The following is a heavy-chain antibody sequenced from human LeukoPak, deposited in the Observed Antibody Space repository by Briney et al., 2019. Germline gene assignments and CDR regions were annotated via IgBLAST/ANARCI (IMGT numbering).Heavy chain of an antibody. CDR3: ARYPKVASYFDC. J-gene: IGHJ4*02. CDR2: IYASGST. Sequence: PSETLYLTCTVSGGSISSYYWAWIRQPAGKGLEWIGRIYASGSTDYYSSLKSRVSMSVDTSKNQFSLKLSSVTAADTAVYYCARYPKVASYFDCWGQGTLVTVSS. CDR1: GGSISSYY. V-gene: IGHV4-4*07. D-gene: IGHD2-15*01.